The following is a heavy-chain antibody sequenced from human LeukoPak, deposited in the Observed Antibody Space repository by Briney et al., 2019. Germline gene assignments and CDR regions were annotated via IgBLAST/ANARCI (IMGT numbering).Heavy chain of an antibody. CDR2: IREDGS. D-gene: IGHD3-9*01. CDR1: GFTFSTYW. CDR3: AREYKDDILTGYYVFDY. V-gene: IGHV3-7*01. J-gene: IGHJ4*02. Sequence: GGSLRLSCAASGFTFSTYWMSWVRQAPGKGLEWVASIREDGSDYVASMKGRFTISRENAENSLYLQMNSLRAEDTAVYYCAREYKDDILTGYYVFDYWGQGTLVTVSS.